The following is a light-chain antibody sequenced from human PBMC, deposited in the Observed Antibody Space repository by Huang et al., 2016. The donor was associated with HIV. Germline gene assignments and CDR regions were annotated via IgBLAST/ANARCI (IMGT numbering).Light chain of an antibody. Sequence: EIVLTQSPGTLSLSPGERTTLSCRASQSVNSGYLAWYQQKPGQAPRLLIYGASTRATGIPGRFSGSGSGTDFTLTISRLQPEDFAVYYCQQYGSSPGTFGQGTKVEVK. CDR2: GAS. J-gene: IGKJ1*01. CDR1: QSVNSGY. CDR3: QQYGSSPGT. V-gene: IGKV3-20*01.